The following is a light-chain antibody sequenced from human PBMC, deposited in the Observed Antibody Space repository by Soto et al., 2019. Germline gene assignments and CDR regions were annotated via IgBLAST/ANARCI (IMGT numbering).Light chain of an antibody. Sequence: EAVLTQSPATLSVFPGERATLSCRASQSVATNLAWYQQRPGQAPRLLIYGASKRAIGRPARFSGSGSGTEFTLTITSLQSEDFAVYYCQQYNKWPQTFGQGTKVDIK. V-gene: IGKV3-15*01. CDR2: GAS. CDR3: QQYNKWPQT. J-gene: IGKJ1*01. CDR1: QSVATN.